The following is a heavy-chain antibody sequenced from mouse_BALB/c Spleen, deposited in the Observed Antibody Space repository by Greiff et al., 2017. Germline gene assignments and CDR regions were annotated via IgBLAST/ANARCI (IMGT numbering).Heavy chain of an antibody. D-gene: IGHD1-1*01. CDR1: GYTFTSYW. J-gene: IGHJ2*01. Sequence: VQLQQSGAELARPGASVKLSCKASGYTFTSYWMQWVKQRPGQGLEWIGAIYPGDGDTRYTQKFKGKATLTADKSSSTAYMQLSSLASEDSAVYYCARDYGSSYDYFDYWGQGTTLTVSS. CDR2: IYPGDGDT. CDR3: ARDYGSSYDYFDY. V-gene: IGHV1-87*01.